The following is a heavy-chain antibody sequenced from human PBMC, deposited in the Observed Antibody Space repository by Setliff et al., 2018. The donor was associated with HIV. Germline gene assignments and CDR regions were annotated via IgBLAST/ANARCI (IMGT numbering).Heavy chain of an antibody. CDR2: IIPSFGTV. CDR1: GGTFNSYI. CDR3: ARMVAGF. V-gene: IGHV1-69*05. D-gene: IGHD6-19*01. J-gene: IGHJ4*02. Sequence: SVKVSCKAAGGTFNSYILSWVRQAPGQGLEWTGGIIPSFGTVTYAQKFQGRVTITTDESMTTVYMELSSLRSEDTAVYYCARMVAGFWGQGTLVTSPQ.